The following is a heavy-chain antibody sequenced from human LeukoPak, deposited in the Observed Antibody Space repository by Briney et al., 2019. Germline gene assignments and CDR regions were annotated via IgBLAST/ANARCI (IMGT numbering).Heavy chain of an antibody. CDR1: GITFSSYS. V-gene: IGHV3-21*01. J-gene: IGHJ4*02. CDR3: ARDAIGYCSSTSCYGDY. CDR2: ISSSSSYI. Sequence: GGSLRLSCAASGITFSSYSMNWVRQAPGKGLEWVSSISSSSSYIYYADSVKGRFTISRDNAKNSLYLQMNSLRAEDTAVYYCARDAIGYCSSTSCYGDYWGQGTLVTVSS. D-gene: IGHD2-2*01.